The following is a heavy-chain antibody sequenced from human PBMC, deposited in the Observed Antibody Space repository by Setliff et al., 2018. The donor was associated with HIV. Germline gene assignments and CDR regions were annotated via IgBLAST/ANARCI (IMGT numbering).Heavy chain of an antibody. D-gene: IGHD2-15*01. V-gene: IGHV1-8*02. Sequence: ASVKVSCKASGYTFTSYGITWVRQAPGQGLEWMGWIGADNGNTNYAQKFQGRVTMTRNTSISTAYMELSSLRSEDTAVYYCARVGSYWTQFDYWGQGTLVTVSS. CDR3: ARVGSYWTQFDY. J-gene: IGHJ4*01. CDR1: GYTFTSYG. CDR2: IGADNGNT.